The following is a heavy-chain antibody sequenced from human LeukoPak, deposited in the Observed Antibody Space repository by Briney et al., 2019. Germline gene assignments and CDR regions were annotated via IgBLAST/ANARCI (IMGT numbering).Heavy chain of an antibody. CDR3: ARDLNYYYDSSGSFLNAFDI. V-gene: IGHV1-46*01. J-gene: IGHJ3*02. CDR1: GYTFTSYY. D-gene: IGHD3-22*01. Sequence: ASVKVSCKASGYTFTSYYMHWVRQAPGQGLEWMGIINPSGGSTSYAQKFQGRVTMTRDTSTSTVYMELSSLRSEDTAVYYCARDLNYYYDSSGSFLNAFDIWGQGTMVTVSS. CDR2: INPSGGST.